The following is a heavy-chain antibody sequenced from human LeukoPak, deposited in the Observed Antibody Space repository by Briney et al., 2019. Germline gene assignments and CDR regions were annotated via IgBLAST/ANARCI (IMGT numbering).Heavy chain of an antibody. CDR1: GFTFSSYA. J-gene: IGHJ4*02. Sequence: PGGSLRLSCAASGFTFSSYAMSWVRQAPGKGLEWVSAIIGSGGSTYYADSVKGRFTISRDNSKNTLYLQMNSLRAEDTAVYYCAKGRSVVRGRGPPFDYWGQGTLVTASS. D-gene: IGHD3-10*01. CDR2: IIGSGGST. CDR3: AKGRSVVRGRGPPFDY. V-gene: IGHV3-23*01.